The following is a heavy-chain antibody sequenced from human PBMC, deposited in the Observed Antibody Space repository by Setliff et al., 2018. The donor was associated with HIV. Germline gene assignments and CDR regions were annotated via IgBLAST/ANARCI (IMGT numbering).Heavy chain of an antibody. J-gene: IGHJ4*02. CDR3: ASEKVAWTVSDSFFEF. V-gene: IGHV4-59*01. D-gene: IGHD2-15*01. CDR2: VHYSGNT. Sequence: SETLSLTCSVSGVSMTNNYWTWIRQSPGKGLEWIGYVHYSGNTRYNPSLTSRVTISVDTSKNKFSLKLSSVTAADTAVYYCASEKVAWTVSDSFFEFWGQGVPVTVSS. CDR1: GVSMTNNY.